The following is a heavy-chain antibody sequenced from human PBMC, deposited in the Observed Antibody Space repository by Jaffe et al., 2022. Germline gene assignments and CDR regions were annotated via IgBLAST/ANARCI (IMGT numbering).Heavy chain of an antibody. Sequence: EVQLVESGGGLVQPGGSLRLSCAASGFTFSSYEMNWVRQAPGKGLEWVSYISSSGSTIYYADSVKGRFTISRDNAKNSLYLQMNSLRAEDTAVYYCARCASDGSSSWYRNHRRSRWFDPWGQGTLVTVSS. CDR1: GFTFSSYE. D-gene: IGHD6-13*01. V-gene: IGHV3-48*03. CDR3: ARCASDGSSSWYRNHRRSRWFDP. CDR2: ISSSGSTI. J-gene: IGHJ5*02.